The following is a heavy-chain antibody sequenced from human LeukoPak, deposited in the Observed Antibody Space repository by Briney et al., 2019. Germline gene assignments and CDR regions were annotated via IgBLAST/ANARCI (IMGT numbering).Heavy chain of an antibody. V-gene: IGHV3-48*03. Sequence: HAGGSLRLSCAASGFTFSSYEMNWVRQAPGKGLEWVSYISSSGSTIYYADSVKGRFTISRDNVKNSLYLQMNSLRAEYTAVYYCAELGITMIGGVWGKGTTVTISS. CDR1: GFTFSSYE. CDR3: AELGITMIGGV. J-gene: IGHJ6*04. D-gene: IGHD3-10*02. CDR2: ISSSGSTI.